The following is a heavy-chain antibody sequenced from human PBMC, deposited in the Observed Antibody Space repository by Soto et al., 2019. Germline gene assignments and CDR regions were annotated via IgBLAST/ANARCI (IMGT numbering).Heavy chain of an antibody. Sequence: QVQLQESGPGLVKPSETLSLTCAVSGGSISSYYWSWIRQPPGKGLEWIGYIYHSGSTIYSPSLKSRVTISVDTSRNQFSLKLSFVTATDTAVYFCARHLGYHYFDYWGQGTLVTVSS. CDR3: ARHLGYHYFDY. J-gene: IGHJ4*02. D-gene: IGHD2-2*01. V-gene: IGHV4-59*08. CDR1: GGSISSYY. CDR2: IYHSGST.